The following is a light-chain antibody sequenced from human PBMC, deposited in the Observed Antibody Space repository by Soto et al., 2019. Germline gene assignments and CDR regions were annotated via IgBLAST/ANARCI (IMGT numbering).Light chain of an antibody. CDR2: AAS. CDR3: QQSYSTPS. CDR1: QSISSS. V-gene: IGKV1-39*01. J-gene: IGKJ3*01. Sequence: DIQMTQSPSSLSASVGDRVTITCRASQSISSSLNWYQQKPGKAPELLIYAASSLQSGVPSRFSGSGSGTDFTLIISSLQPEDFATYYCQQSYSTPSFGPGTKVDI.